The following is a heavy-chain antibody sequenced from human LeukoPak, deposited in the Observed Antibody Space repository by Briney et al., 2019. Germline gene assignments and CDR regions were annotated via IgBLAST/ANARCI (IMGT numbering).Heavy chain of an antibody. J-gene: IGHJ2*01. Sequence: QPGGSLGLSCAASGFTFSSYEMNWVRQAPGKGLEWVSYISSRGSTIYYADSVKGRFTISRDNAKNSLYLRMNSLRAEDTAVYYCAKGYSSGWYSWWYFDLWGRGTLVTVSS. CDR1: GFTFSSYE. CDR3: AKGYSSGWYSWWYFDL. V-gene: IGHV3-48*03. D-gene: IGHD6-19*01. CDR2: ISSRGSTI.